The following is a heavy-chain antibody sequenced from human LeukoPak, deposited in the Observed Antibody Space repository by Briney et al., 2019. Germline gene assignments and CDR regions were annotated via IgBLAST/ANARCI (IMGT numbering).Heavy chain of an antibody. Sequence: GGSLRLSCAASGFTFSSYAMNWVRQAPGKGLEWVSAISGSGDSTYYADSVKGRFTISRDNSRNTLYLQMNSLRAEDTAVYYCAKDQYDSSGPYDSWGQGTLVTVSS. V-gene: IGHV3-23*01. CDR1: GFTFSSYA. J-gene: IGHJ4*02. CDR2: ISGSGDST. D-gene: IGHD3-22*01. CDR3: AKDQYDSSGPYDS.